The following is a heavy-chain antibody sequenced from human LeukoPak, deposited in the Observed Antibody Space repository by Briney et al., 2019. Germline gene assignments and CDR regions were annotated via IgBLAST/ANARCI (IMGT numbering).Heavy chain of an antibody. CDR1: GGSISSYY. CDR3: ARHTRYEMATIGAFDI. J-gene: IGHJ3*02. D-gene: IGHD5-24*01. V-gene: IGHV4-59*08. CDR2: IYYSGST. Sequence: SETLSLTCTVSGGSISSYYWSWIRQPPGKGLEWIGYIYYSGSTNCNPSLKSRVTISVDTSKNQFSLKLSSVTAADTAVYYCARHTRYEMATIGAFDIWGQGTMVTVSS.